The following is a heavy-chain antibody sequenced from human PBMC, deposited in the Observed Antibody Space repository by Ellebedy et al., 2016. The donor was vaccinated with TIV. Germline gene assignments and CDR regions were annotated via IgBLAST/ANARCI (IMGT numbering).Heavy chain of an antibody. CDR1: GGSMTNYY. D-gene: IGHD1-26*01. CDR2: IYYRGST. V-gene: IGHV4-59*01. J-gene: IGHJ4*02. CDR3: ARGTATNLNYPTTYYFDH. Sequence: MPSETLSLTCTVSGGSMTNYYWTWIRQPPGKGLEWIGYIYYRGSTNYNPSLKRRVTIAVDTSKNQFSLKMRSVTAADTAVYFCARGTATNLNYPTTYYFDHWGQGSLVTVSS.